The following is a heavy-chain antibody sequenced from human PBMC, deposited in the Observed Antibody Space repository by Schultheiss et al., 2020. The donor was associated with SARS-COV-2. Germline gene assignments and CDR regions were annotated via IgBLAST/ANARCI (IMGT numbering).Heavy chain of an antibody. CDR2: IIPILGIA. J-gene: IGHJ6*03. V-gene: IGHV1-69*02. CDR3: ARNLKEGNSGYYMDV. Sequence: KISCKASGGTFSSYTISWVRQAPGQGLEWMGRIIPILGIANYAQKFQGRVTITADKSTSTAYMELSSLRSEDTAVYYCARNLKEGNSGYYMDVWGKGTTVTVSS. CDR1: GGTFSSYT. D-gene: IGHD4-23*01.